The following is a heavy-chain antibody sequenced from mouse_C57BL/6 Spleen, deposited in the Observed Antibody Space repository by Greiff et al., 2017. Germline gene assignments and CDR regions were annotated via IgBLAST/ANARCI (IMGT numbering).Heavy chain of an antibody. CDR2: IDPSDSYT. CDR1: GYTFTSYW. V-gene: IGHV1-69*01. J-gene: IGHJ3*01. D-gene: IGHD1-1*01. Sequence: QVQLQQPGAELVMPGASVKLSCKASGYTFTSYWMHWVKQRPGQGLEWIGEIDPSDSYTNYNQKFKGKSTLTVDKSSNTAYMQLSSLTSEDSAVYYCARTEYYGSSLVCWGQGTLVTVSA. CDR3: ARTEYYGSSLVC.